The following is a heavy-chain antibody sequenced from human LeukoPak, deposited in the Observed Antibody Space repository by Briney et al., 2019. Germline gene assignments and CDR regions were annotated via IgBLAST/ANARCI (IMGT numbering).Heavy chain of an antibody. Sequence: GGSLRLSCAASAFTFSSYAMSRVRQAPGKGLEWVSGISGSGDSTYYADSVKGRFTISRDNSKNTLYLQMNSLRAEDTAVYYCVKVDRTGLDAFDIWGQRTMVTVSS. D-gene: IGHD7-27*01. CDR3: VKVDRTGLDAFDI. CDR2: ISGSGDST. J-gene: IGHJ3*02. V-gene: IGHV3-23*01. CDR1: AFTFSSYA.